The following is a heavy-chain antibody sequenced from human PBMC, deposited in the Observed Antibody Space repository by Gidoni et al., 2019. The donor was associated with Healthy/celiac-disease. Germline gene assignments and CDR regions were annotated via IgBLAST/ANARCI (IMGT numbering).Heavy chain of an antibody. CDR2: IYYSGST. Sequence: QVQLQESGPGLVKPSQTLSLTCTVSGGSISSGGYSWSWIRKHPGKGMEWIGYIYYSGSTYYNPSLKSRVTISVDTSKNQFSLKLSSVTAADTAVYYCAREIYDSSLDGGNYFDYWGQGTLVTVSS. D-gene: IGHD3-22*01. CDR1: GGSISSGGYS. V-gene: IGHV4-31*03. J-gene: IGHJ4*02. CDR3: AREIYDSSLDGGNYFDY.